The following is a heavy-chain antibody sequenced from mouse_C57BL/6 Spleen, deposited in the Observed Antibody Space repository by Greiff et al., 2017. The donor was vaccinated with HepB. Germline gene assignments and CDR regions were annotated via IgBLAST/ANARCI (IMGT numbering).Heavy chain of an antibody. J-gene: IGHJ1*03. CDR2: ISSGGSYT. V-gene: IGHV5-6*02. CDR3: ARPFTTVVDWYFDV. D-gene: IGHD1-1*01. CDR1: GFTFSSYG. Sequence: DVMLVESGGDLVKPGGSLKLSCAASGFTFSSYGMSWVRQTPDKRLEWVATISSGGSYTYYPDSVKGRFTISRDNAKNTLYLQMSSLKSEDTAMYYCARPFTTVVDWYFDVWGTGTTVTVSS.